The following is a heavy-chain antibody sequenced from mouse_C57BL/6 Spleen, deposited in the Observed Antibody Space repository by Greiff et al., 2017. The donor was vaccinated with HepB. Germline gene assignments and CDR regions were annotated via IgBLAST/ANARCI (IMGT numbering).Heavy chain of an antibody. CDR1: GFTFSSYA. CDR2: ISDGGSYT. D-gene: IGHD1-1*01. CDR3: ARVTTEGLFAY. Sequence: EVQVVESGGGLVKPGGSLKLSCAASGFTFSSYAMSWVRQTPEKRLEWVATISDGGSYTYYPDNVKGRFTISRDNAKNNLYLQMSHLKSEDTAMYYCARVTTEGLFAYWGQGTLVTVSA. J-gene: IGHJ3*01. V-gene: IGHV5-4*01.